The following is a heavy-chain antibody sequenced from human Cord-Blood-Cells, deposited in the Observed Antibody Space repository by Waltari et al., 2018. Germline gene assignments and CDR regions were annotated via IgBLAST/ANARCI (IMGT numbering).Heavy chain of an antibody. CDR3: AKSSKYDRAYYQGALDI. Sequence: VQSGAEVKKPGASVQVSCKTSGYTRTDYYIHWVRQAPGQGLEGLGRIDPHRGGTNYAQRFLARVTMTWYSSITTASMELSGLRSDDTAVYYCAKSSKYDRAYYQGALDIWGQGTMLTVSS. CDR1: GYTRTDYY. J-gene: IGHJ3*02. CDR2: IDPHRGGT. D-gene: IGHD3-22*01. V-gene: IGHV1-2*06.